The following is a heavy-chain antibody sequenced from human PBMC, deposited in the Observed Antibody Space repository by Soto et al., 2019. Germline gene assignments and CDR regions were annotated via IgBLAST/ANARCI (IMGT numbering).Heavy chain of an antibody. Sequence: EVQLVESGGGLVQPGGSLRLSCAASGFTFSSYSMNWVRQAPGKGLEWVSYISSSSSTIYYADSVKGRFTISRDNAKNSLYLQMNSLRDEDTAVYYCARWGGGYSYGTIYGMDVWGQGTTVTVSS. J-gene: IGHJ6*02. CDR2: ISSSSSTI. CDR3: ARWGGGYSYGTIYGMDV. V-gene: IGHV3-48*02. CDR1: GFTFSSYS. D-gene: IGHD5-18*01.